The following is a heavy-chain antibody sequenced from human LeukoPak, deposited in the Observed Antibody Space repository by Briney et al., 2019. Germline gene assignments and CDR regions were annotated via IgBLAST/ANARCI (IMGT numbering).Heavy chain of an antibody. D-gene: IGHD2-2*01. J-gene: IGHJ6*03. CDR2: IYHSGST. CDR3: ARHRRDLGYCSSTSCQDYYYYYYYMDV. Sequence: PSETLSLTCAVSGYSISSGYYWGWIRQPPGKGLEWIGSIYHSGSTYYNPSLKSRVTISVDTSKNQFSLKLSSVTAADTAVYYCARHRRDLGYCSSTSCQDYYYYYYYMDVWGKGTTVTVSS. CDR1: GYSISSGYY. V-gene: IGHV4-38-2*01.